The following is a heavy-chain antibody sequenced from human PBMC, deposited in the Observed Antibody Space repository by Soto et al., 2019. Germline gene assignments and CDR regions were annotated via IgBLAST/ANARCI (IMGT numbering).Heavy chain of an antibody. CDR2: ISSSSSTI. D-gene: IGHD5-12*01. J-gene: IGHJ5*02. CDR1: PFTCSSYS. V-gene: IGHV3-48*02. CDR3: GRGGYSGYDNHSSFDP. Sequence: CRTHPSGAAPFTCSSYSMNWISQAQTKGLEWVSYISSSSSTIYYTDSMKGRFNISRDNAKNSPRLQMNTLCDQDPALEYWGRGGYSGYDNHSSFDPWGKRSLVTVSS.